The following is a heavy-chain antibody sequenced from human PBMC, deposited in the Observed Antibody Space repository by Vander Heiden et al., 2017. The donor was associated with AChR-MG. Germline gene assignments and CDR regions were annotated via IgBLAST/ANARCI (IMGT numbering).Heavy chain of an antibody. D-gene: IGHD2-21*01. J-gene: IGHJ4*02. Sequence: EVQLVESGGGLVQPGGSLKLSCAASGFTFSGSAMHWVRQASGKGLEWVGRIRSKANSYATAYAASVKGRFTISRDDSKNTAYLQMNSLKTEDTAVYYCTRRGGEFDYWGQGTLVTVSS. CDR2: IRSKANSYAT. V-gene: IGHV3-73*02. CDR1: GFTFSGSA. CDR3: TRRGGEFDY.